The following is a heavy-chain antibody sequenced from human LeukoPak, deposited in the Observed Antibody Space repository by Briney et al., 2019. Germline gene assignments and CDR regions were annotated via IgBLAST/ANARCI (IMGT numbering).Heavy chain of an antibody. Sequence: PGGSLRLSCAASGFTFSSYAMSWVRQAPGKGLEWVSAISGSGGSTYYADSVKGRFTISRDNSKNTLYLQMNSLRAEDTAVYYCAKGVSSSSLISYYYYMDVWGKGTTVTVPS. J-gene: IGHJ6*03. CDR2: ISGSGGST. D-gene: IGHD6-6*01. CDR3: AKGVSSSSLISYYYYMDV. CDR1: GFTFSSYA. V-gene: IGHV3-23*01.